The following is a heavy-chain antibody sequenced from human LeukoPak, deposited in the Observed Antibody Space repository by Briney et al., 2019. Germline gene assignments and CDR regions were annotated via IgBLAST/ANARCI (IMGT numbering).Heavy chain of an antibody. CDR2: IYPGDSDT. CDR3: ARREQVEFDY. Sequence: PGESLKISCKGSGYSFTSYWIGGVRQMPGKGLDWMGIIYPGDSDTRYSPSFQGHVTISADKSISPAYLQWSSLKASDTAMYYCARREQVEFDYWGQGTLVTVSS. D-gene: IGHD1/OR15-1a*01. CDR1: GYSFTSYW. V-gene: IGHV5-51*01. J-gene: IGHJ4*02.